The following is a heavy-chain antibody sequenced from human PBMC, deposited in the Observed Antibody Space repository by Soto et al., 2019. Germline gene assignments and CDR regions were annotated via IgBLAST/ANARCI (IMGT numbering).Heavy chain of an antibody. CDR3: AKVVGDRNDYHDF. Sequence: GGSLRLSCAASGFSFRSYGMTWVRQAPGKGLEWVSAISGTGDSTYHADSVKGRFTISRDNSKNTLNLQMNSLRGEDTAVYYCAKVVGDRNDYHDFWGQGTLVTVSS. CDR1: GFSFRSYG. J-gene: IGHJ4*02. CDR2: ISGTGDST. V-gene: IGHV3-23*01. D-gene: IGHD3-16*01.